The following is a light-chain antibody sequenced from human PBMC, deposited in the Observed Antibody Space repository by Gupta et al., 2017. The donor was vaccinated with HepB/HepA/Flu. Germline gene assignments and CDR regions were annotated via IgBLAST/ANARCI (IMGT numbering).Light chain of an antibody. CDR3: QQDGSSPWT. J-gene: IGKJ1*01. Sequence: EAVLTQSPVPLSLSPGERPTLSCRASQSVNYNFLAWYQQKPGQAPRLLISQSARRATGVPDRFSCGGSGTDFTLIISRLEPGEFAVYYCQQDGSSPWTFGQGTKVEVK. V-gene: IGKV3-20*01. CDR1: QSVNYNF. CDR2: QSA.